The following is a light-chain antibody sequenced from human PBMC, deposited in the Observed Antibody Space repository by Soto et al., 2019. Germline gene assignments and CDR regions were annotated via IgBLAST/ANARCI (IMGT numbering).Light chain of an antibody. V-gene: IGLV2-14*03. Sequence: QSALTQPASVSGSPGQSITISCSVTSSDIGASNYVSWYQQHPGQAPKLMISDVNNRPSGISDRFSGSKSGNTASLTISGLQAEHEADYYRYSWSSNSDTHYVFGTGTQLTVL. CDR2: DVN. J-gene: IGLJ1*01. CDR3: YSWSSNSDTHYV. CDR1: SSDIGASNY.